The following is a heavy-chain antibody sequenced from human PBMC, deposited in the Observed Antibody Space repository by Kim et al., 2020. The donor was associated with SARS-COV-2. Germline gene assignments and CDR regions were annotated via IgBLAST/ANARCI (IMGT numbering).Heavy chain of an antibody. D-gene: IGHD3-10*01. CDR1: GGSINNYY. CDR2: IYNSGST. CDR3: ARYGSGAYPRFDY. Sequence: SETLCLTCTVSGGSINNYYWSWIRQPPGKGLEWIGYIYNSGSTNYNPSLKSRVTISVDTSKNQLSLNLTSVTAADTALYYCARYGSGAYPRFDYWGQGTLVTVSS. V-gene: IGHV4-59*01. J-gene: IGHJ4*02.